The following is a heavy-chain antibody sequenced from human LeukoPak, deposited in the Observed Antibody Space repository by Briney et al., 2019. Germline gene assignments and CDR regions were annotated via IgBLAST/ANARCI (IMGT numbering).Heavy chain of an antibody. Sequence: SETLSLTCTVSGASISYYYWNWIRQSPGKGLEWMGSAYYSGSTNCNPSLESRVTISVDTSKNQFSLKLSSVTAADTAVYYCASRSGRNYRGMDVWGQGTTVTVSS. J-gene: IGHJ6*02. CDR2: AYYSGST. CDR1: GASISYYY. D-gene: IGHD3-10*01. CDR3: ASRSGRNYRGMDV. V-gene: IGHV4-59*01.